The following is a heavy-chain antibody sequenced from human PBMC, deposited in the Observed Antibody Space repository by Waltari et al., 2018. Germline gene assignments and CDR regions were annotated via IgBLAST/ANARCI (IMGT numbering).Heavy chain of an antibody. V-gene: IGHV4-59*08. Sequence: QVQLQESGPGLVKPSETLSLTCPVSGGSISTYSWNWIRQPPGKGLEWIGYIYNSGTTNYNPSLKSRVTISVDTSKNQFSLKLSSVTAADTAVYYCARRRYYDSSGYWYYFDYWGQGTLVTVSS. CDR2: IYNSGTT. D-gene: IGHD3-22*01. CDR1: GGSISTYS. J-gene: IGHJ4*02. CDR3: ARRRYYDSSGYWYYFDY.